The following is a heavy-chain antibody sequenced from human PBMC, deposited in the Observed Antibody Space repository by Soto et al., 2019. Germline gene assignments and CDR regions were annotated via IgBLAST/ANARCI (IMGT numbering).Heavy chain of an antibody. J-gene: IGHJ4*02. CDR3: ASVRAHYFGY. V-gene: IGHV4-34*01. CDR2: INHSGTT. Sequence: SETLSLTCAVYGGSFSGYYWTWIRQPPGTGLEWIGEINHSGTTNYNPSLKSRVTISVDTSKNQFSLSLTSVTAADTAVYHCASVRAHYFGYWGQGALVTVSS. CDR1: GGSFSGYY.